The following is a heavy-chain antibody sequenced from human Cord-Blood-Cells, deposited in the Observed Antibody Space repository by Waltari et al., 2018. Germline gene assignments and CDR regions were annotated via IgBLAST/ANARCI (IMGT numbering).Heavy chain of an antibody. CDR1: GGSLSSSY. D-gene: IGHD2-2*01. J-gene: IGHJ3*02. V-gene: IGHV4-59*01. CDR3: ARDKEYQLLQGDNAFDI. CDR2: IYYSGST. Sequence: QVQLQESGPGLVKPSETLSLTCTVSGGSLSSSYWSWIRQPPGKGLEWIGYIYYSGSTNYNPSLKSRVTISVDTSKNQFSLKLSSVTAADTAVYYCARDKEYQLLQGDNAFDIWGQGTMVTVSS.